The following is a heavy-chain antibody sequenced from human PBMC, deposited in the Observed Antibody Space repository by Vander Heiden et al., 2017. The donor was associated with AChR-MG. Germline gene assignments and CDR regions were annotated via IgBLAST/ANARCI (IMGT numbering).Heavy chain of an antibody. CDR1: GFTFSSYA. CDR2: LSNTGDTT. CDR3: AKDLFEKTKVKTAQDFFDH. D-gene: IGHD3-3*01. Sequence: VQLLDSGGTLVQPGGSLRLPCAASGFTFSSYAMAWVRQAPGKGLEWVSSLSNTGDTTFYTDSVKGRFTISRDNSKNTLYLEMNSLRAEDSAVYYCAKDLFEKTKVKTAQDFFDHWGQGTPVTVSS. J-gene: IGHJ4*02. V-gene: IGHV3-23*01.